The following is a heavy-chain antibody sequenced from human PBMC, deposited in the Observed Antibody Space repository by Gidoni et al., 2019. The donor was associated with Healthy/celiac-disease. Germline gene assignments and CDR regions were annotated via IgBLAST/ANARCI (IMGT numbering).Heavy chain of an antibody. Sequence: QLQLQESGPGLVKPSETLSLTCTVSGGSISSSSYYWGWIRQPPGKGLEWIGSIYYSGSTYYNPSLKSRVTISIDTSKNQFSLKLSSVTAADTAVYYCASIRTEPYYHYGMDVWGQGTTVTVSS. D-gene: IGHD1-1*01. CDR1: GGSISSSSYY. J-gene: IGHJ6*02. V-gene: IGHV4-39*01. CDR3: ASIRTEPYYHYGMDV. CDR2: IYYSGST.